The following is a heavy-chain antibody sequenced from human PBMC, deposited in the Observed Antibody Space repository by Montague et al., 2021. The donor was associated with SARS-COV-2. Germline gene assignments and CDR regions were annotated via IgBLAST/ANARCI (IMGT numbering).Heavy chain of an antibody. Sequence: SETLSLTCAATGASMSPYHWSWIRQPPGKGLEWIGNLHHSGATNXNPSLESRVTMSVDTSKNQFSLNLISVTAADTAVYFCATSLGGRYYWADYYFDYWGQGILVTVSA. CDR2: LHHSGAT. D-gene: IGHD3-10*01. J-gene: IGHJ4*02. V-gene: IGHV4-59*03. CDR3: ATSLGGRYYWADYYFDY. CDR1: GASMSPYH.